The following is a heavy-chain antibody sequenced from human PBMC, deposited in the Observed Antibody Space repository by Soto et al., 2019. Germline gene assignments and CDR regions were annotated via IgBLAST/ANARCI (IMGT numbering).Heavy chain of an antibody. CDR2: TYYRSKWYN. J-gene: IGHJ6*02. CDR3: ARDQWFTLVRGVLSPLYV. D-gene: IGHD3-10*01. Sequence: PSQTLSLTCAISGDSVSSNSAAWNWIRQSPSRGLEWLGRTYYRSKWYNDYAVSVKSRITINPDTSKNQFSLQLNSVTPEDTAVYYCARDQWFTLVRGVLSPLYVCARGTSVPVSS. V-gene: IGHV6-1*01. CDR1: GDSVSSNSAA.